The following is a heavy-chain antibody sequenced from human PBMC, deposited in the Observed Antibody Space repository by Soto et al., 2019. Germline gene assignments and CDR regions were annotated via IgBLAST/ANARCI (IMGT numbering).Heavy chain of an antibody. CDR2: IKPDGSDT. CDR1: GFTFSSYW. J-gene: IGHJ3*01. D-gene: IGHD3-3*01. Sequence: GGSLRLSCAASGFTFSSYWMTSVRQAPGKGLEFLATIKPDGSDTYYVDSVKGRFTISRDNAKNSLSLQMNSLRAEDTALYYCATDLNWSGTWGQGTMVTVSS. CDR3: ATDLNWSGT. V-gene: IGHV3-7*01.